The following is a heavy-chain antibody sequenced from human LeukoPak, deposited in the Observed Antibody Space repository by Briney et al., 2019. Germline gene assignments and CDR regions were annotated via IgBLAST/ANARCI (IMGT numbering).Heavy chain of an antibody. Sequence: SETLSLTCTVSGGSISSSSDYWGWIRQPPGKGLEWIGSIYYSGNTYYNPSLKSRVTISVDTSKKQFSLKLSSVTAADTAVYHCASTPSGSSAWYYFDKWGQGTLVTVSS. V-gene: IGHV4-39*01. J-gene: IGHJ4*02. CDR3: ASTPSGSSAWYYFDK. CDR1: GGSISSSSDY. CDR2: IYYSGNT. D-gene: IGHD6-19*01.